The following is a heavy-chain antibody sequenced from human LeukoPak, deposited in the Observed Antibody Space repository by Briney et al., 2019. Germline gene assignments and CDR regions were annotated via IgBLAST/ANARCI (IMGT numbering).Heavy chain of an antibody. CDR1: GFTFSSYA. CDR2: ISSNGGST. J-gene: IGHJ5*02. V-gene: IGHV3-64*01. D-gene: IGHD3-10*01. CDR3: ARDGDGSWFDP. Sequence: PGGSLRLSCAASGFTFSSYAMHWVRQAPGKGLEYVSAISSNGGSTYYANSVKGRFTISRDNSKNTLYLQIGSLRAEDMAVYYCARDGDGSWFDPWGQGTLVTVSS.